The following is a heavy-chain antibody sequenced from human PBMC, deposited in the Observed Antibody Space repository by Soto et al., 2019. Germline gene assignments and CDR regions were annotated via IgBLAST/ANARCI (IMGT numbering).Heavy chain of an antibody. J-gene: IGHJ4*02. V-gene: IGHV6-1*01. D-gene: IGHD3-22*01. CDR2: TSYRSKWYN. CDR1: GDSVSSNSAA. CDR3: PSSDRSGFGFDY. Sequence: QVQLQQSGPGLVKPSQTLSLTCDISGDSVSSNSAAWNWIRQSPSRGLEWPGRTSYRSKWYNDYAVSVKSRITFNPDTSKDQFSLQLNSVTPEDTALYYCPSSDRSGFGFDYCGQGTLVTVSS.